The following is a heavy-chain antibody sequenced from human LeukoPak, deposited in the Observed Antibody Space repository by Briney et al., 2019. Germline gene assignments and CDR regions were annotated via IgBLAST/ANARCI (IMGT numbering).Heavy chain of an antibody. CDR1: GGSISSGGYY. Sequence: SETLSLTCTVSGGSISSGGYYWSWIRQPPGKGLEWIGYIYHSGSTYYNPSLKSRVTISVDTSKNQFSLKLSSVTAADTTVYYCARGLATTHPDYYYYGMDVWGQGTTVTVSS. V-gene: IGHV4-30-2*01. D-gene: IGHD5-24*01. CDR2: IYHSGST. CDR3: ARGLATTHPDYYYYGMDV. J-gene: IGHJ6*02.